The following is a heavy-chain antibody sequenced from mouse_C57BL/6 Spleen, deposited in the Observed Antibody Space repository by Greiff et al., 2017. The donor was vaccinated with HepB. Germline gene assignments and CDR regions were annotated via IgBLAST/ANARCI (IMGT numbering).Heavy chain of an antibody. Sequence: QVQLQQPGAELVKPGASVKLSCKASGYTFTSYWMHWVKQRPGQGLEWIGMIHPNSGSTNYNEKFKSKATLTVDKSSSTAYMQLSSLTSEDSAVYYCARSEDYYGSWFADWGQGTLVTVSA. CDR3: ARSEDYYGSWFAD. J-gene: IGHJ3*01. V-gene: IGHV1-64*01. CDR1: GYTFTSYW. D-gene: IGHD1-1*01. CDR2: IHPNSGST.